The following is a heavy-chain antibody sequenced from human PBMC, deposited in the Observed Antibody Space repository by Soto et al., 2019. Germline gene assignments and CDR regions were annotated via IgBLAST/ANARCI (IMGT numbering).Heavy chain of an antibody. D-gene: IGHD3-10*01. J-gene: IGHJ5*02. CDR2: IITRSGDT. V-gene: IGHV1-3*04. CDR1: GYTFTDYA. CDR3: ARDIGSGSYYDSNNWFDP. Sequence: QVQLVQSGAEVTKPGAAVTISCKASGYTFTDYALHWVRQAPGQRPEWMGWIITRSGDTKYSPTFQDRITITRDTSATTVYMSLSTLTSEDTAIYYCARDIGSGSYYDSNNWFDPWGQGTLVTVSS.